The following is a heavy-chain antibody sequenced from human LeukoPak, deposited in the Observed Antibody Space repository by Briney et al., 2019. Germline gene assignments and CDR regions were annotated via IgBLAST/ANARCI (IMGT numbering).Heavy chain of an antibody. J-gene: IGHJ4*02. CDR2: INPKSGAT. V-gene: IGHV1-2*02. D-gene: IGHD6-6*01. Sequence: ASVKVSCKASRYTFTGYYMHWVRQAPGQGLEWMGWINPKSGATNYAQKFQGRVTMTRDTSIGTAYMELRRLRSDDTAVYYCARGGKLYSRSSDFFDSWGQGTLVTVSS. CDR3: ARGGKLYSRSSDFFDS. CDR1: RYTFTGYY.